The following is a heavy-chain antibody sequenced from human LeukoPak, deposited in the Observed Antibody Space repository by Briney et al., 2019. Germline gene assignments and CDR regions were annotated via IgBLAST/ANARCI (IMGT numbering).Heavy chain of an antibody. V-gene: IGHV4-59*08. J-gene: IGHJ4*02. CDR2: IHSNGGT. D-gene: IGHD3-10*01. CDR3: ARHVSGIYGSRGDFDY. Sequence: SEPLSLTCSVSGGSINSFYWSWIRQPPGKGLEWIGYIHSNGGTNYNPSLKSRVTISVDTSKNKFSLKVTPVTAADSAVYFCARHVSGIYGSRGDFDYWGQGTLVTVSS. CDR1: GGSINSFY.